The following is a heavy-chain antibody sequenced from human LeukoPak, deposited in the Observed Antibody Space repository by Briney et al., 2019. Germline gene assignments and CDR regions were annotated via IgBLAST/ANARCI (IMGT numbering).Heavy chain of an antibody. J-gene: IGHJ4*02. D-gene: IGHD3-10*01. V-gene: IGHV4-59*02. CDR1: GFTVSSNY. CDR3: ASSGGDY. Sequence: GSLRLSCAASGFTVSSNYMSWVRQAPGKGLEWIGYIYYSGSTNYNPSLKSRVTISVDTSKNQFSLKLSSVTAADTAVYYCASSGGDYWGQGTLVTVSS. CDR2: IYYSGST.